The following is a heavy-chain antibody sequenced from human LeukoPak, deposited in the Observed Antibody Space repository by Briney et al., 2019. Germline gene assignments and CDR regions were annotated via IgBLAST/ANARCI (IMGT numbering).Heavy chain of an antibody. CDR2: INHSGST. Sequence: PSETLSLTCAVYGGSFSGYYWSWIRQPPGKGLEWIGEINHSGSTNYNPSLKSRVTISVDTSKNQFSLKLSSVTAADTAVYYRARIFSQNGSGWYWRENFDYWGQGTLVTVSS. V-gene: IGHV4-34*01. CDR1: GGSFSGYY. D-gene: IGHD6-19*01. J-gene: IGHJ4*02. CDR3: ARIFSQNGSGWYWRENFDY.